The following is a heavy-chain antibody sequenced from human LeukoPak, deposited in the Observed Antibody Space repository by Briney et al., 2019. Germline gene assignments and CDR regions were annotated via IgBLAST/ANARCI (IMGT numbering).Heavy chain of an antibody. V-gene: IGHV1-46*01. CDR2: INPSGGST. Sequence: ASVKVSCKASGYTFTSYYTHWVRQAPGQGLEWMGIINPSGGSTSYAQKFQGRVTMTRDTSTGTVYMELSSLRSEDTAVYYCAREPAYGNWFDPWGQGTLVTVSS. J-gene: IGHJ5*02. CDR1: GYTFTSYY. CDR3: AREPAYGNWFDP. D-gene: IGHD4-17*01.